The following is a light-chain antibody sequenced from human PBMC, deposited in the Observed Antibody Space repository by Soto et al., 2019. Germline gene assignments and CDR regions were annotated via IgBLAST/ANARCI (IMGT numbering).Light chain of an antibody. CDR3: QQSYSTLYT. Sequence: DIQMTQSPSSLSASVRNKVTNTCRASQSISSYLNWYQQKPGKAPKLLIYAASSLQSGVPSRFSGSGSGTDFTLTIISLQPEDFATYYCQQSYSTLYTFGQGTKVDIK. CDR1: QSISSY. CDR2: AAS. V-gene: IGKV1-39*01. J-gene: IGKJ2*01.